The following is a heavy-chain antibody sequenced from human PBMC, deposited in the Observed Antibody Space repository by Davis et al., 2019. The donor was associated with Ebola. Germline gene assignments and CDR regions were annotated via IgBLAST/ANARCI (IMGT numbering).Heavy chain of an antibody. CDR1: GFTFSTYS. V-gene: IGHV3-21*01. CDR2: ISSDSDYI. CDR3: ARVGGNELLWFGEPFDY. J-gene: IGHJ4*02. Sequence: GESLKISCAASGFTFSTYSMSWVRQAPGKGLEWVSSISSDSDYIYYADSAKGRFTISRDNAKNSLYLQMNSLRAEDTAVYYCARVGGNELLWFGEPFDYWGQGTLVTVSS. D-gene: IGHD3-10*01.